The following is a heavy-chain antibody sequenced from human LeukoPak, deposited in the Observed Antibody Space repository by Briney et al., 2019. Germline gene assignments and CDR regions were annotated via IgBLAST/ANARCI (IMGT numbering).Heavy chain of an antibody. CDR2: IYYSGST. V-gene: IGHV4-59*08. CDR3: ATGYCSSTSCYNWFDP. J-gene: IGHJ5*02. CDR1: GGSISSYY. D-gene: IGHD2-2*03. Sequence: SETLSLTCTVSGGSISSYYWSWIRQPPGKGLEWIGYIYYSGSTNYNPSLKSRVTISVDTSKNQFSLKLSSVTAADTAVYYCATGYCSSTSCYNWFDPWGQGTLVTVSS.